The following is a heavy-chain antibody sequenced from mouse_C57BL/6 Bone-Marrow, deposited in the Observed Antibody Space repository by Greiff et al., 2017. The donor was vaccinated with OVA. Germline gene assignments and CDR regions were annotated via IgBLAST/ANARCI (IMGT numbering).Heavy chain of an antibody. CDR3: EKAYYSNCVGVYFDD. D-gene: IGHD2-5*01. J-gene: IGHJ2*01. CDR2: INPTNGGT. V-gene: IGHV1-26*01. Sequence: EVQLQQSGPELVKPGASVKISCKASGYTFTDYYMNWVQQTHGKSLEWIGVINPTNGGTSYTQKFKGKATLSVDKSSSTAYLELRSLTSEDSADYYCEKAYYSNCVGVYFDDWGQGTTLTVSS. CDR1: GYTFTDYY.